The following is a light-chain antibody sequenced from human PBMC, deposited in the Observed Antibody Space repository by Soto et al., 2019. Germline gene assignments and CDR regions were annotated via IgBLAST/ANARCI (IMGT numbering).Light chain of an antibody. Sequence: EIVLTQSPATLSLSPGERATLSCGASQSVSSYLAWYQQKPGQAPRLLIYDASNRATGIPARFSGSGSGTDFTLTISSLEPEDFAVYYCQQRSNWPIPFGQGTRLAIK. V-gene: IGKV3-11*01. CDR1: QSVSSY. J-gene: IGKJ5*01. CDR3: QQRSNWPIP. CDR2: DAS.